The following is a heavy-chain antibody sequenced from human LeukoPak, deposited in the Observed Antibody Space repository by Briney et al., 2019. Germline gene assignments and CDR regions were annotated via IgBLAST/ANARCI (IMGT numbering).Heavy chain of an antibody. CDR2: ISRSGHNT. CDR3: AKWREGTMVYFDY. V-gene: IGHV3-23*01. CDR1: GFTFSSYA. J-gene: IGHJ4*02. Sequence: GESLRLSCAASGFTFSSYAMTWVRQATGKGLEWVSAISRSGHNTYYADSVKGRFTISRDNSKNTVYLQMNSLRAEDTALYYCAKWREGTMVYFDYWGQGTLVTVSS. D-gene: IGHD3-10*01.